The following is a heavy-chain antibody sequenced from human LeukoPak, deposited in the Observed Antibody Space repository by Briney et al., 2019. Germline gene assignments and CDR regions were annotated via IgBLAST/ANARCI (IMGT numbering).Heavy chain of an antibody. CDR2: ISSSGSTI. J-gene: IGHJ5*02. CDR1: GGSISSYY. V-gene: IGHV3-11*04. CDR3: ARDMAGGDWFDP. D-gene: IGHD3-16*01. Sequence: LSLTCTVSGGSISSYYWSWTRQPPGKGLEWVSYISSSGSTIYYADSVKGRFTISRDNAKNSLYLQMNSLRAEDTAVYYCARDMAGGDWFDPWGQGTLVTVSS.